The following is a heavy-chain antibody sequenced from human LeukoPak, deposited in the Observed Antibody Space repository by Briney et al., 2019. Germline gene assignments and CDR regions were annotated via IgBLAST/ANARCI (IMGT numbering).Heavy chain of an antibody. CDR1: GYTLTELS. D-gene: IGHD3-16*01. V-gene: IGHV1-24*01. CDR3: ARDVWVANWFDP. J-gene: IGHJ5*02. Sequence: ASVKVSCKVSGYTLTELSMHWVRQAPGKGLEWMGGFAPEYGETIYAQKFQGRVTMTRDTSISTAYMELSRLRSDDTAVYYCARDVWVANWFDPWGQGTLVTVSS. CDR2: FAPEYGET.